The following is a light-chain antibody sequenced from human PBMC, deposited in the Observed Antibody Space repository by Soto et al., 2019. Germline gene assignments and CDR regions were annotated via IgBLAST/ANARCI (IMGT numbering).Light chain of an antibody. J-gene: IGKJ2*01. CDR2: GTS. Sequence: EIVLTQSPGTLSLSPGERATLSCRASQSVSNYYLAWYQQKPGQAPRLLIYGTSTRATGIPDRFSGSGSGTDFTLTISRLEPEDFAVYYCQQYDTSPNTFGRGTKLEIK. CDR3: QQYDTSPNT. V-gene: IGKV3-20*01. CDR1: QSVSNYY.